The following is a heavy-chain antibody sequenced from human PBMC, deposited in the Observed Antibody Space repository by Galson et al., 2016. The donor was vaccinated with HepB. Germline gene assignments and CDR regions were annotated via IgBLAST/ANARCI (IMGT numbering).Heavy chain of an antibody. D-gene: IGHD3-10*02. CDR1: GGSLSSYY. V-gene: IGHV4-59*01. CDR3: ARYMLPPKDWYFDL. CDR2: IYSIGET. Sequence: ETLSLTCTVSGGSLSSYYWSWIRQPPGKGLEWIGYIYSIGETNYNTFFKSRVFMSVDTSKNQLSLKLSSVTAADTAVYYCARYMLPPKDWYFDLWGRGTLVTVSS. J-gene: IGHJ2*01.